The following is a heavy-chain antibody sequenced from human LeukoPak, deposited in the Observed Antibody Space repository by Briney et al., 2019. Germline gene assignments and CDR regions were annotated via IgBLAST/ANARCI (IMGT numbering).Heavy chain of an antibody. CDR1: GFTFSSYG. Sequence: GGSLRLSCAASGFTFSSYGMHWVRQAPGKGLEWVAVISYDGSNKYYADSVKGRFTISRDNSKNTLYLQMNSLRAEDTAVYYCASRPRIAAAGGSDYWGQGTLVTVSS. CDR3: ASRPRIAAAGGSDY. D-gene: IGHD6-13*01. J-gene: IGHJ4*02. CDR2: ISYDGSNK. V-gene: IGHV3-30*03.